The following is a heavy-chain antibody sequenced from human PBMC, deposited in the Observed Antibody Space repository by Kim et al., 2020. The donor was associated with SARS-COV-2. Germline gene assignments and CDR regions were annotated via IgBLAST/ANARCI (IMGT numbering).Heavy chain of an antibody. Sequence: GGSLRLSCTASGFTFGDYAMSWVRQAPGKGLEWVGFIRSKAYGGKTEYAASVKGRFTISRDDSKSIAYLQMNSLKNADTAVYYCTRSAVENYDFWSGIMGLSYYYYYMDVWGKGTTVTVSS. D-gene: IGHD3-3*01. V-gene: IGHV3-49*04. CDR2: IRSKAYGGKT. CDR3: TRSAVENYDFWSGIMGLSYYYYYMDV. J-gene: IGHJ6*03. CDR1: GFTFGDYA.